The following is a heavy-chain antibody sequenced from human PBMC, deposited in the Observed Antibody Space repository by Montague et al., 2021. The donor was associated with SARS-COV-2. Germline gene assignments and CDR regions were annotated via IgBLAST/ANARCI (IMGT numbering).Heavy chain of an antibody. D-gene: IGHD6-19*01. CDR3: ARQENSSGWSKPDAFDI. Sequence: SETLSLTCTVSGGSISSSSYYWGWIRQPPGKGLVWIGSIYYSGSTYYNPSLKSPVTISVDTYKNQLSLKLISVTAADTAVYYCARQENSSGWSKPDAFDIWGQGTMVTVSS. J-gene: IGHJ3*02. CDR2: IYYSGST. CDR1: GGSISSSSYY. V-gene: IGHV4-39*01.